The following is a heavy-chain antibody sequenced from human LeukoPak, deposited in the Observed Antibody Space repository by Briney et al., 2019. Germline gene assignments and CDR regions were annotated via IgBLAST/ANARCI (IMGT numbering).Heavy chain of an antibody. CDR1: GGSISSYY. CDR3: ARGALYYYDSSGYPLFDY. CDR2: IYYSGST. D-gene: IGHD3-22*01. J-gene: IGHJ4*02. V-gene: IGHV4-59*01. Sequence: PSETLSLTCTVSGGSISSYYWSWIRQPPGKGLEWIGYIYYSGSTNYNPSLKSRVTISVDTSKNQFSLKLSSVTAADTAVYYCARGALYYYDSSGYPLFDYWGQGTLVTVSS.